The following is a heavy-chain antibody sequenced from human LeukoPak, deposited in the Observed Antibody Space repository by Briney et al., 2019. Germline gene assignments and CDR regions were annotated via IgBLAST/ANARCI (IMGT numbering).Heavy chain of an antibody. V-gene: IGHV3-74*01. J-gene: IGHJ4*02. CDR3: ARDPSGSSSWVRFDY. CDR1: GFTFSSYW. Sequence: GGSLRLSCAASGFTFSSYWMHWVRQVPGRGLVWASRINSDGYSISYADSVKGRFTISRDNAKSTLFLQLNSLRVEDTAVYYCARDPSGSSSWVRFDYWGQGTLVTVSS. CDR2: INSDGYSI. D-gene: IGHD6-13*01.